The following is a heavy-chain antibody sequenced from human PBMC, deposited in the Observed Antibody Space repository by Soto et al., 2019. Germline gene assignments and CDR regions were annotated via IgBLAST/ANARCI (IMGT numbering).Heavy chain of an antibody. CDR2: ISGSGGST. D-gene: IGHD4-17*01. J-gene: IGHJ4*02. CDR3: AKAALRWAPGPPGLFDS. CDR1: GFTFSSYA. V-gene: IGHV3-23*01. Sequence: GGSLRLSCAASGFTFSSYAMSWVRQAPGKGLEWVSAISGSGGSTYYADSVKGRFTISRDNSKNTLYLQMNSLRAEDTAVYYCAKAALRWAPGPPGLFDSWGQGTLVTVSS.